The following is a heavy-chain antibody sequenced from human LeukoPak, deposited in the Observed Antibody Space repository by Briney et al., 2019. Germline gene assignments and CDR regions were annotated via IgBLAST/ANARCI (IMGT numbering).Heavy chain of an antibody. D-gene: IGHD4-17*01. CDR1: GGSFSGYY. V-gene: IGHV4-34*01. CDR3: ARVPATVTYYYYYGMDV. Sequence: PSETLSLTCAVYGGSFSGYYWSWIRQPPGKGLEWIGEINHSGSTNYNPSFKSRVTISVDTSKNQFSLKLSSVTAADTAVYYCARVPATVTYYYYYGMDVWGQGTTVTVSS. CDR2: INHSGST. J-gene: IGHJ6*02.